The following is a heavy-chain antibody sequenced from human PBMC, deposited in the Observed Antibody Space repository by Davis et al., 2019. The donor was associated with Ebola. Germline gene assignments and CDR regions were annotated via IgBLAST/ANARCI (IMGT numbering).Heavy chain of an antibody. CDR3: AGHIISAFDY. J-gene: IGHJ4*02. Sequence: PGGSLRLSCALSGVTITHSWMSGVRQAPGKGLEWVSSFFSGGSRYYADSVRGRFTISRENSENTLFLQMNSLRAEDTAVYYCAGHIISAFDYWGQGTMVTVSS. V-gene: IGHV3-53*01. CDR1: GVTITHSW. D-gene: IGHD2-21*01. CDR2: FFSGGSR.